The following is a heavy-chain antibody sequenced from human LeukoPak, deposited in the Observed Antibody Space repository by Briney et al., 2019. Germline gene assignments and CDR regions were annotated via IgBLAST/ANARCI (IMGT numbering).Heavy chain of an antibody. D-gene: IGHD2-15*01. CDR1: GFTFSTYA. CDR2: ISYDGSDK. Sequence: QPGGSLRLSCAASGFTFSTYALHWVRQAPGKGLEWVAVISYDGSDKYYADSVKGRFTISRDNAKNSVYLQMSSLRAEDTAVYFCVRDYCSGGTCYKGYWGQGTLVTVSS. CDR3: VRDYCSGGTCYKGY. J-gene: IGHJ4*02. V-gene: IGHV3-30-3*01.